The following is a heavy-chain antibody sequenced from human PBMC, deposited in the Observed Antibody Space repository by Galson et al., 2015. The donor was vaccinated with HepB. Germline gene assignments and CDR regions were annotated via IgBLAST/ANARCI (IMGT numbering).Heavy chain of an antibody. Sequence: SLRLSCAASGVTFSSYSMNWVRQAPGEGLEWVASSSSSSSRYTNYADSVKGRFTISRDNAKNSLYLQMNSLRAEDTAVYYCARRRGYSGYDRPGRNDAFEIWGQGTMVTVSS. CDR1: GVTFSSYS. J-gene: IGHJ3*02. CDR3: ARRRGYSGYDRPGRNDAFEI. V-gene: IGHV3-21*01. CDR2: SSSSSSRYT. D-gene: IGHD5-12*01.